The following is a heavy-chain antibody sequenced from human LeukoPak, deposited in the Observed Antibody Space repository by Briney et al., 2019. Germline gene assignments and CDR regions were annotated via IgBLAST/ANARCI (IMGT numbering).Heavy chain of an antibody. D-gene: IGHD3-10*01. CDR1: GGSISSYY. V-gene: IGHV4-59*08. J-gene: IGHJ4*02. CDR3: ARHRPGGPEFPFDY. CDR2: IYYSGST. Sequence: SETLSLTCTVSGGSISSYYRSWIRQPPGKGLEWIGYIYYSGSTNYNPSLKSRVTISVDTSKNQFSLKLSSVTAADTAVYYCARHRPGGPEFPFDYWGQGTLVTVSS.